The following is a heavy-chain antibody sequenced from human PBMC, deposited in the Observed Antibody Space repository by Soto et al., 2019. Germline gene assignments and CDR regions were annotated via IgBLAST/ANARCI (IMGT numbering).Heavy chain of an antibody. Sequence: SQTLSLTCAISGDSVPSNSAAWNLIRQSPSRGLEWLGRTYYRSKWYNDYAVSVKSRITINPDTSKNQFSLQLNSVTPEDTAVYYCARDWVDSSGYYQYYYGMEVWCKGTKVT. CDR2: TYYRSKWYN. D-gene: IGHD3-22*01. CDR1: GDSVPSNSAA. V-gene: IGHV6-1*01. J-gene: IGHJ6*04. CDR3: ARDWVDSSGYYQYYYGMEV.